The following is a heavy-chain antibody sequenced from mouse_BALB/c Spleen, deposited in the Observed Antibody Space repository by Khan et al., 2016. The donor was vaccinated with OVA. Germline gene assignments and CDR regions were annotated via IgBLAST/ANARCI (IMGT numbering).Heavy chain of an antibody. V-gene: IGHV1-7*01. Sequence: QVQLQQSGAELAKPGASLKMSCTASGYSFITYWIHWVKQRPGQGLEWIGYIDPSSGDAEYNQKFTDKATLTADKSSSTAYMQLTRLTSEDSAVYYCARRGLNGIFVYWGQGTLVTVSA. CDR2: IDPSSGDA. CDR3: ARRGLNGIFVY. CDR1: GYSFITYW. D-gene: IGHD1-3*01. J-gene: IGHJ3*01.